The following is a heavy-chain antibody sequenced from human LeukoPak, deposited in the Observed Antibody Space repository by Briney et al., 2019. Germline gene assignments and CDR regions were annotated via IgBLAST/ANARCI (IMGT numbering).Heavy chain of an antibody. D-gene: IGHD4-17*01. J-gene: IGHJ4*02. Sequence: SETLSLTCAVSGGSISSGGYSWSWIRQPPGKGLEWIGYIYHSGSTYYNPSLKSRVTISVDRSKNQFSLKLSSVTAADTAVYYCAGGYGDYDYFDYWGQGTLVTVSS. CDR3: AGGYGDYDYFDY. CDR1: GGSISSGGYS. CDR2: IYHSGST. V-gene: IGHV4-30-2*01.